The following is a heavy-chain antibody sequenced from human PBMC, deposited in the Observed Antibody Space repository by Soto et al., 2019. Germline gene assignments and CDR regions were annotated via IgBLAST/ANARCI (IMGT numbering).Heavy chain of an antibody. CDR2: ISGSGGST. CDR1: GFTFSSYA. J-gene: IGHJ4*02. V-gene: IGHV3-23*01. D-gene: IGHD6-19*01. CDR3: AKSVAVAGHFDY. Sequence: EVQLLESGGGLVQPGGSLRLSCAASGFTFSSYAMSWVRQAPGKGLEWVSAISGSGGSTYNADSVKGRFTISRDNSKNTLYLQMNSLRAEDTAVYYCAKSVAVAGHFDYWGQGTLVTVSS.